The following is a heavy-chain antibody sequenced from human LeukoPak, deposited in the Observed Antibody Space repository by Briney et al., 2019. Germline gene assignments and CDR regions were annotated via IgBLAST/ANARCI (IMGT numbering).Heavy chain of an antibody. Sequence: PGGSLRLSCAASGFTFSSYWMHWVRQAPGKGLVWVSRINSDGSSTSYADSVKGRFTISRDNAKNMLYLQMNSLRAEDTAVYYCARGLKGYYYYYMDVWGKGTTVTVSS. J-gene: IGHJ6*03. CDR2: INSDGSST. CDR1: GFTFSSYW. V-gene: IGHV3-74*01. CDR3: ARGLKGYYYYYMDV.